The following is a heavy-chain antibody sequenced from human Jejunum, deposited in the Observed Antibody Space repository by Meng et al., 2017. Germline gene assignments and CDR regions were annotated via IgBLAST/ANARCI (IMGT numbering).Heavy chain of an antibody. V-gene: IGHV3-20*03. D-gene: IGHD2-2*01. J-gene: IGHJ4*02. CDR1: GFTFDNYG. CDR2: LNWNGDST. Sequence: VQLVWAGGGVVPPGGFMGLYFATAGFTFDNYGMTWVRQVPGKGLEWVSALNWNGDSTGYADSVKGRFTISRDNAKNSLYLQMNSLRAEDTALYYCTREHTTSFFSDYWGQGTLVTVSS. CDR3: TREHTTSFFSDY.